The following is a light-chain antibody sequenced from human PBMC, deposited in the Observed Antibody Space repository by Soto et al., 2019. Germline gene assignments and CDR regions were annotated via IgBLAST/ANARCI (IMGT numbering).Light chain of an antibody. CDR1: QSVRSD. Sequence: EIVMTQSPATLSVSPGEGATLSCRASQSVRSDLAWYQHKPGLAPRLLIFDASQRATGIPARFRGSGSGTDFTLSISSLEPEDFAVYYCQQRTDRPPWTFGQGTKVDIK. CDR2: DAS. V-gene: IGKV3-11*01. J-gene: IGKJ1*01. CDR3: QQRTDRPPWT.